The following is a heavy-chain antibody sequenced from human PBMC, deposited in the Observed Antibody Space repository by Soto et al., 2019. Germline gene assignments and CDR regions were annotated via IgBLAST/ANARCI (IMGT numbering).Heavy chain of an antibody. CDR2: ISSSSSYI. J-gene: IGHJ5*02. CDR3: ARWSTPDFWSGYYETDWFDP. Sequence: GGSLRLSCAASGFTFSSYSMNWVRQAPGKGLEWVSSISSSSSYIYYADSVKGRFTISRDNAKNSLYLQMNSLRAEDTAVYYCARWSTPDFWSGYYETDWFDPWGQGTLVTVSS. D-gene: IGHD3-3*01. V-gene: IGHV3-21*01. CDR1: GFTFSSYS.